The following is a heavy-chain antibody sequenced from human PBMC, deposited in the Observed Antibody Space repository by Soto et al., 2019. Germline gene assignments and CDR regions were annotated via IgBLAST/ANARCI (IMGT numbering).Heavy chain of an antibody. CDR1: GFTFSSYG. CDR3: AKPEIGDYYDSSGYYAEYFQH. CDR2: ISYDGSNK. V-gene: IGHV3-30*18. D-gene: IGHD3-22*01. Sequence: GGSLRLSCAASGFTFSSYGMHWVRQAPGKGLEWVAVISYDGSNKYYADSVKGRFTISRDNSKNTLYLQMNSLRAEDTAVYYCAKPEIGDYYDSSGYYAEYFQHWGQGTLVTVSS. J-gene: IGHJ1*01.